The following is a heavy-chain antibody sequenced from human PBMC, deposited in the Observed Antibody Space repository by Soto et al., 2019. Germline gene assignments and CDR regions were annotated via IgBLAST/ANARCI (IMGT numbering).Heavy chain of an antibody. CDR1: GYTFTGYY. V-gene: IGHV1-2*04. CDR3: ARDCSGGSCYAFDI. CDR2: INPNSGGT. J-gene: IGHJ3*02. Sequence: ASMKVSCKASGYTFTGYYMHWVRQAPGQGLEWMGWINPNSGGTNYAQKFQGWVTMTRDTSISTAYMELSRLRSDDTAVYYCARDCSGGSCYAFDIWGQGTMVTVSS. D-gene: IGHD2-15*01.